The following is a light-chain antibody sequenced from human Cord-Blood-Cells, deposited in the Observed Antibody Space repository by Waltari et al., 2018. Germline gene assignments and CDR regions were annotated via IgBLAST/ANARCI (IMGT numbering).Light chain of an antibody. J-gene: IGLJ1*01. V-gene: IGLV2-23*01. CDR3: CSYAGSKYV. Sequence: QSALTQPASVSGSPGQSITISCTGTSRHVGSYNLVSWYQQHPGKAPKRMIYEGSKRPSGVSNRFSGSKSGNTASLTISGLQAEDEADYYCCSYAGSKYVFGTGTKVTVL. CDR1: SRHVGSYNL. CDR2: EGS.